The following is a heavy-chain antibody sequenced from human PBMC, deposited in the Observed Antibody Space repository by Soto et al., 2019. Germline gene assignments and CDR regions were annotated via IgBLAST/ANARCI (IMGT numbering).Heavy chain of an antibody. D-gene: IGHD6-13*01. Sequence: LRLSCAASGFTFSDYYMSWIRQAPGKGLEWVSYISSSGSTIYYTDAVKGRFTISRDNAKNSLYLQMNSLRAEDTAVYYCAREIAAAGTYYYGMDVWGQGTTVTVSS. J-gene: IGHJ6*02. V-gene: IGHV3-11*01. CDR3: AREIAAAGTYYYGMDV. CDR1: GFTFSDYY. CDR2: ISSSGSTI.